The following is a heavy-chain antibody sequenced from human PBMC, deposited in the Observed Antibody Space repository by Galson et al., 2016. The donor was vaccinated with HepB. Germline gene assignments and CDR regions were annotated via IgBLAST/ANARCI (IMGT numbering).Heavy chain of an antibody. V-gene: IGHV3-7*03. CDR2: IKQDESEK. D-gene: IGHD3-10*01. J-gene: IGHJ6*02. CDR1: GFSFSNYW. CDR3: ARDGPGNPDYYYGFDV. Sequence: SLRLSCAASGFSFSNYWMTWVRQAPGKGLEWVANIKQDESEKYYVDSVKGRFAISRDNAKRSVVLQLNSLRVDDTAVYYCARDGPGNPDYYYGFDVWGQGTTVIVSS.